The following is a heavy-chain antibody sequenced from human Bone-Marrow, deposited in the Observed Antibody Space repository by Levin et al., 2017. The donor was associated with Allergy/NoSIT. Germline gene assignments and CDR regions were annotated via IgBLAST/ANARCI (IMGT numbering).Heavy chain of an antibody. D-gene: IGHD1-14*01. Sequence: GESLKISCKTSGYVFATHYMHLGRQAPRQGLEWMGLIDPSGCDHTYAQIFQGRVTLTKDASTAIFFLAMTNLASEDTGIYYCARDNRMLVGGYDWFDPWGQGTLVTVSS. CDR1: GYVFATHY. V-gene: IGHV1-46*03. J-gene: IGHJ5*02. CDR2: IDPSGCDH. CDR3: ARDNRMLVGGYDWFDP.